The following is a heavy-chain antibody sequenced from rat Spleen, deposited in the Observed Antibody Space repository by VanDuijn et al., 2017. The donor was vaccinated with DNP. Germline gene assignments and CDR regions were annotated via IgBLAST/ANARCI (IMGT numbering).Heavy chain of an antibody. CDR2: ISASGGGT. J-gene: IGHJ3*01. CDR3: TTDPNWFLY. Sequence: EVQLVKSGGGLVQPGRSLKLSCAASGFTFSNSGMAWVRQVPKKGLEWVATISASGGGTYYRDSVRDRFTISRDNALSTLYLQMDRRRSGDTATYYCTTDPNWFLYWGQGTLVTVSS. V-gene: IGHV5-27*01. CDR1: GFTFSNSG.